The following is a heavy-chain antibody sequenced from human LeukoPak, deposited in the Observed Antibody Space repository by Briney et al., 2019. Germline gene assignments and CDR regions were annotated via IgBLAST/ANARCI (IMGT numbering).Heavy chain of an antibody. CDR2: ISAYNGNT. CDR1: GYTFTSYG. D-gene: IGHD3-9*01. V-gene: IGHV1-18*01. CDR3: ARGNLRYFDWLPQANWFDP. Sequence: GASVKVSCKASGYTFTSYGISWVRQAPGQGLAWMGWISAYNGNTNYAQKLQGRVTMTTDTSTSTAYMELRSLRSDDTAVYYCARGNLRYFDWLPQANWFDPWGQGTLVTVSS. J-gene: IGHJ5*02.